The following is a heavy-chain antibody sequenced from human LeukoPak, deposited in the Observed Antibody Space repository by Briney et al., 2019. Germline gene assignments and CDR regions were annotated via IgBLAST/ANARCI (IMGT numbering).Heavy chain of an antibody. D-gene: IGHD1-7*01. Sequence: PGGSLRLSCAASGLMFSTYSMNWVRQAPGKGLEWVSSIGRDGTSIYYADSVKGRFTISRDNAKNSLFLQMNSLRAEDTAVYFCARAALELAETDWYFDLWGRGTLVTVSS. V-gene: IGHV3-21*01. J-gene: IGHJ2*01. CDR3: ARAALELAETDWYFDL. CDR1: GLMFSTYS. CDR2: IGRDGTSI.